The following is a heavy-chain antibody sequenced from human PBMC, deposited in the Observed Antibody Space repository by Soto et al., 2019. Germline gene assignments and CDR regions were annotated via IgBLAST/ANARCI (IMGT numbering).Heavy chain of an antibody. D-gene: IGHD5-12*01. CDR1: GYSFTSY. V-gene: IGHV3-11*06. J-gene: IGHJ6*02. CDR3: ARDRGGYDRLYYYHGMDV. Sequence: PGESLKISCKGSGYSFTSYMSWIRQAPGKGLEYISYISSSSGSTNYADSVKGRFTISRDNAKNSLYLQMSSLRAEDTAVYYCARDRGGYDRLYYYHGMDVWGQGTTVTVSS. CDR2: ISSSSGST.